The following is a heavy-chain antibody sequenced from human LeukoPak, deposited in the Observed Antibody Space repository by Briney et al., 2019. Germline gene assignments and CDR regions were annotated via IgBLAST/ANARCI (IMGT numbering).Heavy chain of an antibody. CDR2: IYYGGST. CDR1: GGSISSGDYY. Sequence: SQTLSLTCTVSGGSISSGDYYWSWIRQSPGKGLEWIGYIYYGGSTYYNPSLKSRVTISVDTSKNQFSLKLSSVTAADTAVYYCARVRTPLGASPGDYYYYGMDVWGQGTTVTVSS. V-gene: IGHV4-30-4*01. CDR3: ARVRTPLGASPGDYYYYGMDV. J-gene: IGHJ6*02. D-gene: IGHD3-10*01.